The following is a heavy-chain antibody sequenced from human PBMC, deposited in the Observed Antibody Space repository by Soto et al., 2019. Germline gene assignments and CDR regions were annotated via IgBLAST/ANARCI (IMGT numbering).Heavy chain of an antibody. J-gene: IGHJ4*02. Sequence: GSLRLSCAASGFTFSSYAMHWVRQAPGKGLEWVAVISYDGSNKYYADSVKGRFTISRDNSKNTLYLQMNSLRAEDTAVYYCARDNSYGYGLDYWGQGTLVTVSS. CDR1: GFTFSSYA. CDR2: ISYDGSNK. D-gene: IGHD5-18*01. CDR3: ARDNSYGYGLDY. V-gene: IGHV3-30-3*01.